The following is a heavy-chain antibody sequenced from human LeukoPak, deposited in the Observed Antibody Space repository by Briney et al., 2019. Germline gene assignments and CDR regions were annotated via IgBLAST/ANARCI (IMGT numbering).Heavy chain of an antibody. V-gene: IGHV1-69*13. J-gene: IGHJ5*02. D-gene: IGHD2/OR15-2a*01. CDR3: VRDGRDYFEGARWFDP. Sequence: ASVKVSCKASGYTFINYAISWVRQAPGQGLEWMGGVIPKFDAPNYAQKCQGRITIIADESSNTAFMELSRLRSEDTAVYYCVRDGRDYFEGARWFDPWGQGTLVTVSS. CDR2: VIPKFDAP. CDR1: GYTFINYA.